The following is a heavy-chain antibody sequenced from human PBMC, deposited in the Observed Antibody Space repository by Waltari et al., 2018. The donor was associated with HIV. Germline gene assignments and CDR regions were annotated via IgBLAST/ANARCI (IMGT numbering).Heavy chain of an antibody. D-gene: IGHD3-22*01. V-gene: IGHV1-2*06. CDR1: GYTFTAYY. Sequence: QVQLVQSGAEVKKPGASVKVSCKASGYTFTAYYMHWVRQAPGQGLEWMGRINLNSGYTNYEQKFQGRVTITRDTSISTAYMELSRLRSDDTAVYYCARDSYYYDSSGFFPDFWGQGTLVTVSS. J-gene: IGHJ4*02. CDR2: INLNSGYT. CDR3: ARDSYYYDSSGFFPDF.